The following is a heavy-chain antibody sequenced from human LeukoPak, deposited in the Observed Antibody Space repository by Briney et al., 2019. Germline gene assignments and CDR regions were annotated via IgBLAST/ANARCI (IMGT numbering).Heavy chain of an antibody. J-gene: IGHJ4*02. CDR2: IYYTGST. V-gene: IGHV4-59*01. Sequence: KPSETLSLTCTVSGGSITNYYWTWIRQPPGKGLEWIGYIYYTGSTNYNPSLKSRVTMSVDTSKNQFSLKLSSVTAADTAVYYCAREIGYSYHIWGQGTLVTVSS. CDR1: GGSITNYY. D-gene: IGHD5-18*01. CDR3: AREIGYSYHI.